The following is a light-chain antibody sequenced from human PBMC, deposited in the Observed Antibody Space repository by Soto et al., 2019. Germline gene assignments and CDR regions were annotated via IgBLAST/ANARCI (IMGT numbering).Light chain of an antibody. CDR3: QQYGSSPPYA. V-gene: IGKV3-20*01. Sequence: EIVLTQSPGTLSLSPGERATLSCRASQSLSSNYLAWYQQKPGQAPRLLIYGASNRATGIPDRFSGSGSGTDFTLTISRLEPEDFAVYYCQQYGSSPPYAFGQGTKLETK. J-gene: IGKJ2*01. CDR2: GAS. CDR1: QSLSSNY.